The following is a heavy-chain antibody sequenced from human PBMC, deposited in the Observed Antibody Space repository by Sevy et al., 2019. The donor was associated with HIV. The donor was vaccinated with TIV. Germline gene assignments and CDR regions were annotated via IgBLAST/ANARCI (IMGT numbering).Heavy chain of an antibody. CDR2: IIPLFGTT. CDR1: GGTFSTSP. J-gene: IGHJ4*02. D-gene: IGHD3-22*01. CDR3: ARTDYYDSSGYFYFDY. V-gene: IGHV1-69*13. Sequence: ASVKVSCKASGGTFSTSPINWVRQAPGQGLEWMGGIIPLFGTTKYAQKFQGRVRIIADESTSTAFLERNNLRSEDTAVYYCARTDYYDSSGYFYFDYWGQGTLVTVSS.